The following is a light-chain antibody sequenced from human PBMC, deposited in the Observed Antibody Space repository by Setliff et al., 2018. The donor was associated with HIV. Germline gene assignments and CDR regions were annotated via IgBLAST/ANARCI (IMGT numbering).Light chain of an antibody. Sequence: QSALTQPRSVSGSPGQSVTISCTGTSSDVGGYNYVSWYQQHPGKAPKFMIYDVSKRPSGVPDRFSGSKSGNTASLTISGLQAEDEADYYCCSYTSTNTWVFGTGTKVTVL. CDR2: DVS. V-gene: IGLV2-11*01. CDR1: SSDVGGYNY. CDR3: CSYTSTNTWV. J-gene: IGLJ1*01.